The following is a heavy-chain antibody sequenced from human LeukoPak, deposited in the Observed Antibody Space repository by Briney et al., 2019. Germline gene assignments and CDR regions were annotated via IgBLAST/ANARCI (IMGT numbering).Heavy chain of an antibody. CDR1: GYTFTGYY. CDR2: INSNSGGT. J-gene: IGHJ4*02. D-gene: IGHD3-10*01. Sequence: GASLKVSCKASGYTFTGYYIHWVRQAPGQGLEWMGWINSNSGGTNYAQKFQGRVTMTRDTSISTAYMELSRLRSDDTAVYYCATGSGSYSRRWGQGTLVTVSS. CDR3: ATGSGSYSRR. V-gene: IGHV1-2*02.